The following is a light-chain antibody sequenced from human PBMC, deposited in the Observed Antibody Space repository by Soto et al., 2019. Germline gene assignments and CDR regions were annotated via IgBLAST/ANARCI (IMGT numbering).Light chain of an antibody. V-gene: IGKV3-20*01. CDR1: QSVSSNF. Sequence: ETVLTQSPGTLSLSPGERATLSCRASQSVSSNFFAWYQQKPGQAPRLLIYGASSRATGIPDRFGGSGSGTDFTLTISRLEPEDFAVYYCQQYGSSPLTFGGGTKVEMK. CDR3: QQYGSSPLT. CDR2: GAS. J-gene: IGKJ4*01.